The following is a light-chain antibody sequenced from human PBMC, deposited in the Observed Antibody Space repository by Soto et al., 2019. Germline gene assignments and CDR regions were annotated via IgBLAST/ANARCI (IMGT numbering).Light chain of an antibody. Sequence: DIVMTQSPDSLPVSLGERATINCKSSQSVIYTSNNKNYLAWYQQKPGQSPKLLIYWASTRESGVPDRFSGSGSGTDFTLTISSLQAEDVAVYYCQQYYSNPRTFGQGTKVDI. CDR3: QQYYSNPRT. CDR1: QSVIYTSNNKNY. CDR2: WAS. J-gene: IGKJ1*01. V-gene: IGKV4-1*01.